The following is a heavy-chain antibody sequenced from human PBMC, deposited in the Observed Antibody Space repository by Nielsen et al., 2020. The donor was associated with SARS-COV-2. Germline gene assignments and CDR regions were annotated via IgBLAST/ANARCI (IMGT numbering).Heavy chain of an antibody. Sequence: ASVKVSCKASGYTFNTYAMNWVRQAPGQGLEWMGWINTNTGNPTYAQGFTGRFVFSLDTSVSTAYLQISSLKAADTAVYYCARDRGDGYNSGVDYWGQGTLVTVSS. CDR2: INTNTGNP. D-gene: IGHD5-24*01. J-gene: IGHJ4*02. CDR1: GYTFNTYA. V-gene: IGHV7-4-1*02. CDR3: ARDRGDGYNSGVDY.